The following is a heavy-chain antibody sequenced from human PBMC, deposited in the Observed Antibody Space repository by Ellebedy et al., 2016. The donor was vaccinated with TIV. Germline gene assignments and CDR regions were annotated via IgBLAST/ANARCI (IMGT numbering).Heavy chain of an antibody. CDR3: ARYRSGIVVVPAHYGMDV. CDR2: IDHSGST. V-gene: IGHV4-4*08. Sequence: SETLSLTXTVSGGSIRDYYWSWIRQSPGTGLEWIGYIDHSGSTHYNPSLKSRVTISVDTSKNQFSLRLSSVTAADTAVYYCARYRSGIVVVPAHYGMDVWGQGTTVTVSS. CDR1: GGSIRDYY. D-gene: IGHD2-2*01. J-gene: IGHJ6*02.